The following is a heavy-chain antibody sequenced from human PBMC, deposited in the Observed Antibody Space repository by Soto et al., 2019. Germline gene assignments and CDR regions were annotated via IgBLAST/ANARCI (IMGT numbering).Heavy chain of an antibody. CDR2: ISSSSSYI. CDR1: GFTFSSYS. J-gene: IGHJ4*02. CDR3: ARSGEFPVTY. D-gene: IGHD3-10*01. V-gene: IGHV3-21*01. Sequence: EVQLVESGGGLVKPGGSLRLSCAASGFTFSSYSMNWVRQAPGKGLEWVSSISSSSSYIYYAVSLKGRFTISRDNDKNSLYLQMNSLRAEDTAVYYCARSGEFPVTYWGQGTLVTVSS.